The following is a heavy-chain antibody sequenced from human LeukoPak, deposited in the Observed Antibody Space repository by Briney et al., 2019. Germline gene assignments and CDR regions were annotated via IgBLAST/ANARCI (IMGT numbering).Heavy chain of an antibody. CDR3: ARDQGRGAFDI. J-gene: IGHJ3*02. V-gene: IGHV3-21*01. CDR1: GFTFSSYS. Sequence: GGSLRLSCAVSGFTFSSYSMNWVRQAPGKGLEWVSSISSSSSYIYYADSVKGRFTISRDNAKNSLYLQMNSLRAEDTAVYYCARDQGRGAFDIWGQGTMVTVSS. CDR2: ISSSSSYI.